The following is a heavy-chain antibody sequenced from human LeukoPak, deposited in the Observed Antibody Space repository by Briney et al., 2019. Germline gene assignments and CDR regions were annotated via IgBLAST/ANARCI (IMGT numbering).Heavy chain of an antibody. J-gene: IGHJ4*02. D-gene: IGHD2-8*01. CDR2: IGPTGSDR. CDR1: GLTFSTSG. V-gene: IGHV3-21*06. Sequence: GGSLTLSCTASGLTFSTSGFNWCRQAPGKGRQWVASIGPTGSDRYHAASLKGRFTISRDNANNFLYLQMNSLRAEDTAVYYCATEANGRHYDYWGQGTLLTVSS. CDR3: ATEANGRHYDY.